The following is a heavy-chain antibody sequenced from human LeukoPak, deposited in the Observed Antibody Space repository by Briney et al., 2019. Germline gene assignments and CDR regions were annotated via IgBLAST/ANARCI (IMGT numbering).Heavy chain of an antibody. J-gene: IGHJ4*02. D-gene: IGHD4-17*01. Sequence: GGSLRLSCAASGFTFSSYTMNWVRQAPGKGLEWVSSISVNSDHKPYADSVKGRFTISRDNAKNSLYLQMNSLGVDGTAVYYCTRGSYGDYDYWGQGSLVAVSS. CDR3: TRGSYGDYDY. CDR2: ISVNSDHK. V-gene: IGHV3-21*01. CDR1: GFTFSSYT.